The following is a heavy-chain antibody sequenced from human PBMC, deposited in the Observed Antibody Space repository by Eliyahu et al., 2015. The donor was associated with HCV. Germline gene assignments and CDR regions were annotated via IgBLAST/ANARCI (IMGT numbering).Heavy chain of an antibody. D-gene: IGHD3-10*01. CDR3: ARWDRGVLN. CDR2: ISDRGSS. Sequence: QVQLQQWXAGLLKPSXTLSXPXAAYGGXFSGYYCSWVRXPPGKGLXWIGEISDRGSSSYSPSLKSRVTISVDTSNNQFSLRLNSVTAADTXVYYCARWDRGVLNWGPGALVTVSS. V-gene: IGHV4-34*02. CDR1: GGXFSGYY. J-gene: IGHJ4*02.